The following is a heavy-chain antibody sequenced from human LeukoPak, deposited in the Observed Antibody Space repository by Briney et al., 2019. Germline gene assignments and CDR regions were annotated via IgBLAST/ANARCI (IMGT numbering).Heavy chain of an antibody. D-gene: IGHD6-13*01. Sequence: GGSLRPSCAASGLTFSNFAMMWVRQAPGTGLQWVSTITGYGATFYADSVRGRFTIFRDTSMNTLFLQMNSLGAEDTAVYYCAKGAAAGKVDWFDPWGQGTLVTVSS. J-gene: IGHJ5*02. CDR2: ITGYGAT. CDR1: GLTFSNFA. V-gene: IGHV3-23*01. CDR3: AKGAAAGKVDWFDP.